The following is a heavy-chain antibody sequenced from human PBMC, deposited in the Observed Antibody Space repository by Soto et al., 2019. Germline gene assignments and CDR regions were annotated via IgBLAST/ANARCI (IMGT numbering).Heavy chain of an antibody. V-gene: IGHV4-30-2*01. D-gene: IGHD1-1*01. CDR3: ARDQLEGNWFDP. J-gene: IGHJ5*02. Sequence: QLQLQESGSGLVRPSQTLSLTCAVSGGSISSGGYSWNWIRQPPGKGLEWIGYIYHSGSTLYNPSLKRRVTISVAKSKNPFSLKLSSVTAADTAVYYCARDQLEGNWFDPWGQGTLVTVSS. CDR1: GGSISSGGYS. CDR2: IYHSGST.